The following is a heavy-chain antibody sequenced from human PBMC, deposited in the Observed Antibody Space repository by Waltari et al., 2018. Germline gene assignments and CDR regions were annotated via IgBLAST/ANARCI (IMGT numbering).Heavy chain of an antibody. V-gene: IGHV4-38-2*02. CDR1: GYSISSGYY. CDR2: IYHSGST. Sequence: QVQLQESGPGLVKPSETLSLTCTVSGYSISSGYYWGWIRQPPGKGLEWIGGIYHSGSTYYNPSLKSRVTISVDTSKNQFSLKLSSVTAADTAVYYCAREDSSGPYFDYWGQGTLVTVSS. J-gene: IGHJ4*02. CDR3: AREDSSGPYFDY. D-gene: IGHD6-25*01.